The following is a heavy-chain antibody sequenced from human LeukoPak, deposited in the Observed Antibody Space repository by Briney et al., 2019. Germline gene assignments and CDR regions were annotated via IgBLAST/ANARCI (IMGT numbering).Heavy chain of an antibody. CDR1: GFSFNSYG. V-gene: IGHV3-30*02. D-gene: IGHD1-26*01. CDR2: IRYDGSDK. CDR3: AKDGVGTSTADF. J-gene: IGHJ4*02. Sequence: GGSLRLSCAAPGFSFNSYGMHWVRQAPGKGLEWVTFIRYDGSDKYYADSVKGRFTISRDNSKNMLYLEVNSLRPEDTAVYYCAKDGVGTSTADFWGQGTLVTVSS.